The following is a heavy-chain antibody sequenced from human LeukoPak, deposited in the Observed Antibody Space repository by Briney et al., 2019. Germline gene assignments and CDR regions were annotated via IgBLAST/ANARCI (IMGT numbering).Heavy chain of an antibody. CDR3: AKDGFLEWLSDY. D-gene: IGHD3-3*01. J-gene: IGHJ4*02. V-gene: IGHV3-21*01. Sequence: GGSLRLSCAASGFTFSSYSMNWVRQAPGKGLEWVSSISSSSSYIYYADSVKGRFTISRDNAKNSLYLQMNSLRAEDTAVYYCAKDGFLEWLSDYWGQGTLVTVSS. CDR1: GFTFSSYS. CDR2: ISSSSSYI.